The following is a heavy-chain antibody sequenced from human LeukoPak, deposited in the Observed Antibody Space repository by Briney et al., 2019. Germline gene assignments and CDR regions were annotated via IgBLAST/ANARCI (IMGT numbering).Heavy chain of an antibody. Sequence: ASVKVSCKPSGFTFNSYYIHWVRQAPGHGREWLGWMIPSSGSTKFAQKYQGRVSMTRDTSISAAYLDLSSLRFDDTAVYFCATGTGDWGLHYFAYWGQGTLVIVSS. D-gene: IGHD7-27*01. V-gene: IGHV1-2*02. CDR3: ATGTGDWGLHYFAY. CDR2: MIPSSGST. J-gene: IGHJ4*02. CDR1: GFTFNSYY.